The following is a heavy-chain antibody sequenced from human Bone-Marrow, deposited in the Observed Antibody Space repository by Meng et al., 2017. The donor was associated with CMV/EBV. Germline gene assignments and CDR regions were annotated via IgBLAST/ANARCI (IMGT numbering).Heavy chain of an antibody. D-gene: IGHD6-13*01. CDR1: GFTFTTSA. V-gene: IGHV1-58*01. Sequence: SVKVSCKASGFTFTTSAVQWVRQARGQRLEWIGWIVVGSGHTNYAQKFQERVTITRDMSTSTAYMEVSSLRSEDTAVYYCAATLSYSSSGYYGMDVWGQGPTVNVAS. J-gene: IGHJ6*02. CDR2: IVVGSGHT. CDR3: AATLSYSSSGYYGMDV.